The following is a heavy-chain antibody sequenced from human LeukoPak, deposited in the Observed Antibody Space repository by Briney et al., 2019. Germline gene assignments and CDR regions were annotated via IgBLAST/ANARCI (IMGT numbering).Heavy chain of an antibody. V-gene: IGHV3-23*01. CDR1: GFTFSSYA. J-gene: IGHJ6*02. CDR3: AKTTAMATSYYYYYGMDV. D-gene: IGHD5-18*01. Sequence: GGSLRLSCAASGFTFSSYAMSWVRQAPGKGLEWVSASGSGGNTYYADSVKGRFTISRDNSKNTLYLQMNSLRAEDTAVYYCAKTTAMATSYYYYYGMDVWGQGTTVTVSS. CDR2: SGSGGNT.